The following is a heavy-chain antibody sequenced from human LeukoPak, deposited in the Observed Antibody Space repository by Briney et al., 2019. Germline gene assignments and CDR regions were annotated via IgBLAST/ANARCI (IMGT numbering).Heavy chain of an antibody. CDR3: ARGLPYYSSSWYFDY. D-gene: IGHD6-13*01. CDR1: GYTFTGYY. V-gene: IGHV1-2*04. CDR2: INPNSGGT. J-gene: IGHJ4*02. Sequence: ASVKVSCKASGYTFTGYYMHWVRQAPGQGLEWMGWINPNSGGTNYAQKFQGWVTMTRDTSISTAYMELSRLRSDDTAVYYCARGLPYYSSSWYFDYWGQGTLVTVSS.